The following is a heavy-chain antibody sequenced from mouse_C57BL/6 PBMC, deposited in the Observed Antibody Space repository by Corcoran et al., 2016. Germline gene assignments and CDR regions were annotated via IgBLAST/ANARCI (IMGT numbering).Heavy chain of an antibody. CDR2: INTYSGVP. V-gene: IGHV9-3*01. CDR3: AIGAQFYGACFAY. CDR1: GYTFTTYG. J-gene: IGHJ3*01. Sequence: QIQLVQSRPELKKPGETVKISCKPSGYTFTTYGMPWVKQAPGKGSKWMGWINTYSGVPTYADDFMGRFAFSLETSASTAYLQINNLKNEYTATYFGAIGAQFYGACFAYWGQGTLVTVSA. D-gene: IGHD3-2*02.